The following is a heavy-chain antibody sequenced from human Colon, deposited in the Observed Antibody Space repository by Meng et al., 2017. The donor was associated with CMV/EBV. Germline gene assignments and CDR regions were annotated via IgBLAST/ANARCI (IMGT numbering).Heavy chain of an antibody. J-gene: IGHJ6*02. Sequence: GESLKISCATSESVVSSNYISWVRQAPGKGLEWVSLFYSGGSTYYAASVKGRFTISSDISKNTLYLQMNSLRTEDTGVYYCASLPLIMIFGGKPRDMDVWGQGTTVTVSS. CDR1: ESVVSSNY. CDR2: FYSGGST. CDR3: ASLPLIMIFGGKPRDMDV. V-gene: IGHV3-66*02. D-gene: IGHD3/OR15-3a*01.